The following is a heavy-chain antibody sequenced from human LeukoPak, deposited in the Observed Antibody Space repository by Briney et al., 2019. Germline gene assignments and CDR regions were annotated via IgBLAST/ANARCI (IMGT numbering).Heavy chain of an antibody. CDR1: GFIFSDY. J-gene: IGHJ6*04. Sequence: GGSLRLSCAASGFIFSDYMNWIRQAPGKGLEWVSHINGGGTTKYYADSVRGRFTLSRDNAKNTLYLQMNNLRAEDTAVYYCARGVFSDVWGTGTTVTVSS. CDR3: ARGVFSDV. V-gene: IGHV3-11*01. CDR2: INGGGTTK.